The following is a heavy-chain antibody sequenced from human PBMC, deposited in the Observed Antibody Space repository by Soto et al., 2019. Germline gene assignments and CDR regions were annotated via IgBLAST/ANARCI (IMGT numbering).Heavy chain of an antibody. J-gene: IGHJ4*02. CDR2: ISYSGHT. V-gene: IGHV4-59*08. D-gene: IGHD1-26*01. CDR1: GCSINNYY. CDR3: ARQKAMGATFFDS. Sequence: PSETLSLTCTVSGCSINNYYWSWIRQPPGKGLEWIAYISYSGHTHYSPSLESRATISVDTSKNQFSLKLTSMTAADTAVYYCARQKAMGATFFDSWGQGALVTVSS.